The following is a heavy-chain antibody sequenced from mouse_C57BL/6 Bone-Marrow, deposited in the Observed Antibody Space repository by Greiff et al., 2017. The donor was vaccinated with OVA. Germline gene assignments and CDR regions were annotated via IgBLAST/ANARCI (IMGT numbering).Heavy chain of an antibody. Sequence: EVQLQQSGTVLARPGASVKMSCKTSGYTFTSYWMHWVKQRPGQGLEWIGAIYPGNSDTSYNQKFKGKAKLTAVTSASTAYMELSSLTNEDSAVYYCTREFLYYGSSCWFAYWGQGTLVTVSA. D-gene: IGHD1-1*01. CDR2: IYPGNSDT. CDR3: TREFLYYGSSCWFAY. V-gene: IGHV1-5*01. CDR1: GYTFTSYW. J-gene: IGHJ3*01.